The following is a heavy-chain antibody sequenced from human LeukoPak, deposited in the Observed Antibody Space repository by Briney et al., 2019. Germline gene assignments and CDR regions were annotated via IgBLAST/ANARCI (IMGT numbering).Heavy chain of an antibody. CDR3: ATSDDLWSGMDN. J-gene: IGHJ4*02. CDR1: GXAFSTSS. Sequence: GGSLRLSCAVSGXAFSTSSMNWVRQAPGKGPEWVSSISSSSSYIYYADSVKGRFTISRDNAKNSLYLQMDSLRAEDTAVYYCATSDDLWSGMDNWGQGTLVTVSS. CDR2: ISSSSSYI. V-gene: IGHV3-21*01. D-gene: IGHD3-3*01.